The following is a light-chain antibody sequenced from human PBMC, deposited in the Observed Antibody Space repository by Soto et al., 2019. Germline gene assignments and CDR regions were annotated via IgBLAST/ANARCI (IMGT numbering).Light chain of an antibody. V-gene: IGKV1-39*01. CDR2: AAS. J-gene: IGKJ1*01. CDR3: QQSYNYPWT. Sequence: IQMTQTPTSLSASVRDTVTITCRASGLMSIYLNWYQQKPGQAPTLLIHAASTLQSGVPSRFRGHGSGTDFTLTIASLQPEDFATYYCQQSYNYPWTFGQGTKVE. CDR1: GLMSIY.